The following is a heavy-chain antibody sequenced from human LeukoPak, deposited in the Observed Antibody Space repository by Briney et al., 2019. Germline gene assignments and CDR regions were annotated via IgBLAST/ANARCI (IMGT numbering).Heavy chain of an antibody. CDR1: GVTFDDYA. J-gene: IGHJ4*02. CDR2: ISWDGGST. Sequence: GGSLRLSCAASGVTFDDYAMHWVRQAPGKGLEWVSLISWDGGSTYYADSVKGRFTISRDNSRNSLYLQMNSLRAEDTALYYSESPYCSSTSCPVAHWAQGTVVSVSS. CDR3: ESPYCSSTSCPVAH. V-gene: IGHV3-43D*04. D-gene: IGHD2-2*01.